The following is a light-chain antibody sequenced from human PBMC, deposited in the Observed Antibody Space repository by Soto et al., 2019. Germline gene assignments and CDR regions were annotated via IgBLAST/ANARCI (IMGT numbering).Light chain of an antibody. CDR2: DVS. CDR3: SSYTSSSTLR. J-gene: IGLJ2*01. Sequence: QSALTQPASVSGSPGQSITISCTRTSSDVGGYNYVSWYQQHPGKAPKLMIYDVSNRPSGVSNRFSGSKSGNTASLTISGLQAEDEADYYCSSYTSSSTLRIGGGTKLTVL. V-gene: IGLV2-14*01. CDR1: SSDVGGYNY.